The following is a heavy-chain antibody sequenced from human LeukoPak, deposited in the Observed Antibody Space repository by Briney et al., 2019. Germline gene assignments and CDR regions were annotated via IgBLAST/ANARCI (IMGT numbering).Heavy chain of an antibody. V-gene: IGHV3-53*01. J-gene: IGHJ3*02. CDR3: VKDKGWSNWRLLDTFDI. CDR2: IYSGGST. Sequence: GGSLRLSCTVSGFTVSSNSMSWVRQAPGKGLEWVSFIYSGGSTQYSGSVKGRFTVSRDNTKNTVSLQMNSLRAEDTAIYYCVKDKGWSNWRLLDTFDIWGQGTMVTVSS. D-gene: IGHD1-20*01. CDR1: GFTVSSNS.